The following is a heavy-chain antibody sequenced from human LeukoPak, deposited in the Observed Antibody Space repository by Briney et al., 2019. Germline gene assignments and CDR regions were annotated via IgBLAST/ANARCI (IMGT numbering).Heavy chain of an antibody. J-gene: IGHJ6*02. CDR2: ISSSGSTI. D-gene: IGHD2-2*02. CDR1: GFTFSDYY. Sequence: GGSLRLSCAASGFTFSDYYKTWIRQAPGKGLEWVSYISSSGSTIYYADSVKGRFTISRDNAKNSLYLQMNSLRAEDTAVYYCARRSAAIRSGYYYGMDVWGQGTTVTVSS. CDR3: ARRSAAIRSGYYYGMDV. V-gene: IGHV3-11*01.